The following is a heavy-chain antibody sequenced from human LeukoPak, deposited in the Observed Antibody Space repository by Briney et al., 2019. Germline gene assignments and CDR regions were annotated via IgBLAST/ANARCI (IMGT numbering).Heavy chain of an antibody. V-gene: IGHV1-8*03. Sequence: ASVKVSCKGSGYTFTIYDINWVRQATGQGLEWMGWMNPNSGNTGYAQRFQGRVTFTRNTSISTAYMELSSLRSEDTAVYYCARGLLSFMRSDYSNYWDNWFDPWGQGTLVTVSS. CDR2: MNPNSGNT. J-gene: IGHJ5*02. CDR3: ARGLLSFMRSDYSNYWDNWFDP. CDR1: GYTFTIYD. D-gene: IGHD4-11*01.